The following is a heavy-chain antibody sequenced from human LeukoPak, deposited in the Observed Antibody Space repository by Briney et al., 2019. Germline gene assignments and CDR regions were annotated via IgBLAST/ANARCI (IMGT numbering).Heavy chain of an antibody. V-gene: IGHV4-61*01. D-gene: IGHD1-26*01. J-gene: IGHJ4*02. CDR2: IYYSGST. CDR3: ARVVGAADY. Sequence: PSETLSLTCTVSGGSISSGSYYWGWIRQPPGKGLEWIGYIYYSGSTNYNPSLKSRVTISVDTSKNQFSLKLSSVTAADTAVYYCARVVGAADYWGQGTLVTVSS. CDR1: GGSISSGSYY.